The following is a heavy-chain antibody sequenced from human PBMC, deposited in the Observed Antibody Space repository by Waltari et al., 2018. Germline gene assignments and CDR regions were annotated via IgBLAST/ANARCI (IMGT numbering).Heavy chain of an antibody. D-gene: IGHD2-21*01. CDR1: GGTFSSSA. CDR2: LIPIFGTA. J-gene: IGHJ3*02. CDR3: AFRGYCGGDCYLDAFDI. Sequence: QVQLVQSGAEVKKPGSSVKVSCKASGGTFSSSAISWVRQAPGQGLEWMGGLIPIFGTANYAQKFQGRVTITADESTSTAYMELSSLRSEDTAVYYCAFRGYCGGDCYLDAFDIWGQGTMVTVSS. V-gene: IGHV1-69*12.